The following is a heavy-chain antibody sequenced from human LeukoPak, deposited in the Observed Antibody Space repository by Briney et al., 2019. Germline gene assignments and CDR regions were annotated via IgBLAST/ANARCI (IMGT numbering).Heavy chain of an antibody. V-gene: IGHV3-48*02. Sequence: SGGSLRLSCAASGFTFSSYSINWVRQAPGKGLEGVSYISSSSSARYYADSVKGRFTISRDNAKNSLYLQMNSLRDEDTAVYYCARAAIAAAGTVEYWGQGTLVTVSS. CDR2: ISSSSSAR. CDR1: GFTFSSYS. D-gene: IGHD6-13*01. CDR3: ARAAIAAAGTVEY. J-gene: IGHJ4*02.